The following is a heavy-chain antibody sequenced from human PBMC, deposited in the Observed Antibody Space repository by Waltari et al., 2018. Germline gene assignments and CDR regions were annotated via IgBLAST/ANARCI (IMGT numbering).Heavy chain of an antibody. CDR1: GGSFSGYY. Sequence: QVQLQQWGAGLLKPSETLSLTCAVYGGSFSGYYWSWIRQPPGKGLEWIGEINQSGGTDYNPAHKSRVTRTVDAAKNQFSRKLSSVTAADTAVDYCAREVPVGYYYMDVWGKGTTVTISS. CDR3: AREVPVGYYYMDV. CDR2: INQSGGT. J-gene: IGHJ6*03. V-gene: IGHV4-34*01. D-gene: IGHD1-26*01.